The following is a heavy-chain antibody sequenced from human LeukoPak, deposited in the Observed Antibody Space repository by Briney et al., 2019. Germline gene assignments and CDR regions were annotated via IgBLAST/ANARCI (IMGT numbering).Heavy chain of an antibody. V-gene: IGHV3-11*01. J-gene: IGHJ6*02. D-gene: IGHD6-19*01. CDR2: ISSSGSTI. CDR3: ARDLPWLVGYYYGMDV. CDR1: GFTFSDYY. Sequence: GGSLRLSCAASGFTFSDYYMSWIRQAPGKGLEWVSYISSSGSTIYYADSVKGRFTISRDNAKNSLYLQMNSLRAEDTAVYYCARDLPWLVGYYYGMDVWGRGTTVTVSS.